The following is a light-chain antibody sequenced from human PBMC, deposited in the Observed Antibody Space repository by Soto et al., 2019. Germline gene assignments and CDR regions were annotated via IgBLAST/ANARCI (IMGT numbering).Light chain of an antibody. CDR3: QQYGTSEII. CDR2: DTS. Sequence: EIVLTQSPGTLSLSPGGRATLSCRASQSLTDSFIAWYQQKPGQAPRLLIYDTSSRATGIPDRFSGSGSGTDFTLTISRLEPEDFAVFFCQQYGTSEIIVGQGTRLEI. CDR1: QSLTDSF. V-gene: IGKV3-20*01. J-gene: IGKJ5*01.